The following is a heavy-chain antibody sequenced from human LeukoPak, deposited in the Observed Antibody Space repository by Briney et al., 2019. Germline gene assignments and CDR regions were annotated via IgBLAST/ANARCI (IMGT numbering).Heavy chain of an antibody. Sequence: SETLSLTRTVSGGSMSSYYWSWLRQPPGKGLEWIGYIYYSGRTNYNPSLKSRVTISVDTSKNQFSLKLISVTAAHTPVYYCARMGRGVIVSLDYWGQGTLVTVSS. D-gene: IGHD3-10*01. CDR1: GGSMSSYY. V-gene: IGHV4-59*08. CDR3: ARMGRGVIVSLDY. J-gene: IGHJ4*02. CDR2: IYYSGRT.